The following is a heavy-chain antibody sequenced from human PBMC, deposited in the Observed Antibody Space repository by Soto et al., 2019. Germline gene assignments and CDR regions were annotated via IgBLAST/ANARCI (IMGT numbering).Heavy chain of an antibody. J-gene: IGHJ4*02. D-gene: IGHD3-10*01. V-gene: IGHV3-66*01. CDR3: ARAIAGYYGSGSYSFDY. CDR2: IYSGGST. CDR1: GFTVSSNY. Sequence: PGGSLRLSCAASGFTVSSNYMSWVRQAPGKGLEWVSVIYSGGSTYYADSVKGRFTISRDNSKNTLYLQMGSLRAEDMAVYYCARAIAGYYGSGSYSFDYWGQGTLVTVSS.